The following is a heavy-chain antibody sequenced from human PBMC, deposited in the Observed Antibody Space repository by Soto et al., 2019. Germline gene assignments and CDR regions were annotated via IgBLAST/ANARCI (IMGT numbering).Heavy chain of an antibody. D-gene: IGHD2-2*01. Sequence: GGSLRLSCAASGFTFDDYTMHWVRQAPGKGLEWVSLISWDGGSTYYADSVKGRFTISRDNSKNSLYLQMNSLRTEDTALYYCAKDCGVWSVVPAANYYGMDVWGQGTTVTVSS. CDR2: ISWDGGST. J-gene: IGHJ6*02. CDR1: GFTFDDYT. V-gene: IGHV3-43*01. CDR3: AKDCGVWSVVPAANYYGMDV.